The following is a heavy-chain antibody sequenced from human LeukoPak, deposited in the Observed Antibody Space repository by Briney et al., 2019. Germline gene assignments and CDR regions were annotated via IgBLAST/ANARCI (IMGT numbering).Heavy chain of an antibody. CDR1: GGSISSGGYY. J-gene: IGHJ4*02. D-gene: IGHD3-22*01. CDR3: ARSRKVITMIEGYYFDY. V-gene: IGHV4-30-2*01. CDR2: IYHSGST. Sequence: PSQTLSLTCTVSGGSISSGGYYWSWIRQPPGKGLEWIGYIYHSGSTYYNPSLKSRVTISVDRSKNQFSLKLSSVTAADTAVYYCARSRKVITMIEGYYFDYWGQGTLVTVSS.